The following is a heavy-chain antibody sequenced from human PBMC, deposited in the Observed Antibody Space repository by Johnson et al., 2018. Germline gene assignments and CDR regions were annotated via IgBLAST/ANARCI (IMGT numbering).Heavy chain of an antibody. Sequence: EVQLVESGGGLVQXGGSLRLXCAASGFSVSSNYINWVRQAPGRGLEWVSIFYRGGSTYYAAFVRGRFSISRYNSKNTLFLHLNSLGAEDTAVYYCATTFDSNSYPDAFDIWGQGTMVTVSS. CDR1: GFSVSSNY. D-gene: IGHD3-22*01. J-gene: IGHJ3*02. CDR3: ATTFDSNSYPDAFDI. V-gene: IGHV3-66*02. CDR2: FYRGGST.